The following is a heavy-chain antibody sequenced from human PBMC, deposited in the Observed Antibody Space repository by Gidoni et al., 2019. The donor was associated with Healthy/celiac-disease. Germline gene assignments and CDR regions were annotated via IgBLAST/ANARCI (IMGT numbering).Heavy chain of an antibody. D-gene: IGHD3-10*01. CDR2: IYYSGST. J-gene: IGHJ6*03. CDR1: GGSISSYY. Sequence: QVQLQESGPGLVKPSETLSLTCTVSGGSISSYYWSGIRQPPGKGLEWIGYIYYSGSTNYNPSLKSRVTISVDTSKNQFSLKLSSVTAADTAVYYCARAGKILSGIYYYYMDVWGKGTTVTVSS. CDR3: ARAGKILSGIYYYYMDV. V-gene: IGHV4-59*01.